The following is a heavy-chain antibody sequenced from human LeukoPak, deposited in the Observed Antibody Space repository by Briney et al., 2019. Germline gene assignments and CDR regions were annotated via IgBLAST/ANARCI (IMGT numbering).Heavy chain of an antibody. CDR3: ARDDPYYDILTGYRYCSGGSCPDAFDI. J-gene: IGHJ3*02. V-gene: IGHV4-39*02. CDR2: IYYRGST. Sequence: SETLSLTCTVSGGSISSSNYYWGWIRQPPGKGLEWIGSIYYRGSTYYNPSLMSRVTIFVDTSKNQFSLKLSSVTAADTAVYYCARDDPYYDILTGYRYCSGGSCPDAFDIWGQGTMVTVSS. D-gene: IGHD3-9*01. CDR1: GGSISSSNYY.